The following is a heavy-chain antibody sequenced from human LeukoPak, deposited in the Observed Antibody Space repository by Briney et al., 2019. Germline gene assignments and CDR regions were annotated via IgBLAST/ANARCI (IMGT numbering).Heavy chain of an antibody. V-gene: IGHV3-30*02. Sequence: GGSLRLSCAASGFTFSSYGMHWVRQAPGKGLEWVAVIWYDGSNKYYADSVKGRFTISRDNSKNMLYLQMNSLRAEDTAVYYSAKDGEYSDFDYWGQGTLVTVSS. CDR3: AKDGEYSDFDY. CDR1: GFTFSSYG. D-gene: IGHD3-10*01. CDR2: IWYDGSNK. J-gene: IGHJ4*02.